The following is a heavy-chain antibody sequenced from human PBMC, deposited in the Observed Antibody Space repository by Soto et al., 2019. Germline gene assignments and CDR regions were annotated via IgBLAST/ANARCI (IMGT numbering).Heavy chain of an antibody. D-gene: IGHD6-19*01. J-gene: IGHJ4*02. CDR1: GVIFDHYA. Sequence: EVKLLESGGGLVPPGASARLSCLTSGVIFDHYALSWVRQSPGRRLEWVAAISGSGHATYYTQSVQGRVIISRDKSHQTVFLPMNNLRAADTAVYYCANGRYFVSRGGCANNWGLGTQFTVSS. CDR2: ISGSGHAT. V-gene: IGHV3-23*01. CDR3: ANGRYFVSRGGCANN.